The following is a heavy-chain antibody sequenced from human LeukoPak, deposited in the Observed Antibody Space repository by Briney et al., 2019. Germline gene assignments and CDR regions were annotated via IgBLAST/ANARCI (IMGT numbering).Heavy chain of an antibody. J-gene: IGHJ4*02. CDR3: ARERIAATGNYFDY. Sequence: GGSLRLSCEVSGFTFEDYGMTWVRQRPGRGLEYVAEIDWNGDNPVYENSLRGRFTISRDNAKNSLYLQMNSLRAEDTAVYYCARERIAATGNYFDYWGQGTLVTVSS. CDR2: IDWNGDNP. CDR1: GFTFEDYG. V-gene: IGHV3-20*04. D-gene: IGHD6-13*01.